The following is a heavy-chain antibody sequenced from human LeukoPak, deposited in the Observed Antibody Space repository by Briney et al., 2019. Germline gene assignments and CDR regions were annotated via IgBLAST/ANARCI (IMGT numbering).Heavy chain of an antibody. Sequence: SETLSLTCTVSGGSISSGGYSWSWIRQHPGKGLKWIGYIYYSGSTYYNPSLKSRVTISVDTSKNQFSLKLSSVTAADTAVYYCAGSRLSGSYGPVYWGQGTLVTVSS. CDR1: GGSISSGGYS. CDR2: IYYSGST. CDR3: AGSRLSGSYGPVY. D-gene: IGHD1-26*01. J-gene: IGHJ4*02. V-gene: IGHV4-31*03.